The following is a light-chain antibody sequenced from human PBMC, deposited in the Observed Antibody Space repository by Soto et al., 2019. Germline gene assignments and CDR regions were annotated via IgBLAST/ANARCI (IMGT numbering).Light chain of an antibody. CDR2: AAS. Sequence: DIQLTQSPSFVSASVGERVTITCRASRDISLYLAWYQQKPGEAPKLLISAASTLQSGVPSRFSGSGSGTEFTLTVSYLLPEDFATYYCQQLYSYSSFGQGTRLENK. CDR3: QQLYSYSS. V-gene: IGKV1-9*01. CDR1: RDISLY. J-gene: IGKJ5*01.